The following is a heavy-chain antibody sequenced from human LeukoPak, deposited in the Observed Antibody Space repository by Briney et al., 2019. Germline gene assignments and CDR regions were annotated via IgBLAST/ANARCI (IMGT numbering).Heavy chain of an antibody. Sequence: GGSLRLSCAASGFTLKIYPMHWVRQAPGKGLEWLSVISHDGSDKNNADSVKGRFIISRDNSKNTIYLQLNSLRPEDTAMYYCAREGVQTTVNAFDIWGLGTMVIVSS. CDR1: GFTLKIYP. J-gene: IGHJ3*02. CDR3: AREGVQTTVNAFDI. CDR2: ISHDGSDK. D-gene: IGHD4-17*01. V-gene: IGHV3-30*04.